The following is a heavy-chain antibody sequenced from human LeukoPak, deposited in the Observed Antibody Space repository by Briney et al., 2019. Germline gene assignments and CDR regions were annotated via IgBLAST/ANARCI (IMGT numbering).Heavy chain of an antibody. D-gene: IGHD6-19*01. Sequence: SVKVSCKASGGTFSSYAVSWVRQAPGQGLEWMGGIIPIFGTANYAQKFQGRVTITADESTSTAYMELSSLRSEDTAVYYCARVGSGWYNNWFDPWGQGTLVTVSS. V-gene: IGHV1-69*13. CDR2: IIPIFGTA. CDR3: ARVGSGWYNNWFDP. J-gene: IGHJ5*02. CDR1: GGTFSSYA.